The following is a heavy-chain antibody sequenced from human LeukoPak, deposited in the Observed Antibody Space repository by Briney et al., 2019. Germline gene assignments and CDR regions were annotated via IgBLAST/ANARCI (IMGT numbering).Heavy chain of an antibody. J-gene: IGHJ3*02. D-gene: IGHD2-2*01. CDR3: AKVEDHPRLPATANAFDI. CDR1: GFTFDDYA. Sequence: GGSLRFSCAASGFTFDDYAMHWVRQAPGKGLEWVSGISWNSGSIGYADSVKGRFTISRDNAKNSLYLQMNSLRAEDTALYYCAKVEDHPRLPATANAFDIWGQGTMVTVSS. V-gene: IGHV3-9*01. CDR2: ISWNSGSI.